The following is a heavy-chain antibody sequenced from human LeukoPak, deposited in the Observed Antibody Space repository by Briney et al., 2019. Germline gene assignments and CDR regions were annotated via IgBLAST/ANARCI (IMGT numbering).Heavy chain of an antibody. V-gene: IGHV4-38-2*01. CDR3: ASVYDFWSGYRDY. D-gene: IGHD3-3*01. CDR2: IYHSGST. CDR1: GYSISDGYY. Sequence: PSETLSLTCGVSGYSISDGYYWGWIRQSPGKGLDWIGSIYHSGSTYYNPSLKSRVTISVDTSKNQFSLKLSSVTAADTAVYYCASVYDFWSGYRDYWGQGTLVTVSS. J-gene: IGHJ4*02.